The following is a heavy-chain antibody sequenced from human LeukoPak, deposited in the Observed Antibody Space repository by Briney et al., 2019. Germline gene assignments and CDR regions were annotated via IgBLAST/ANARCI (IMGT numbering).Heavy chain of an antibody. J-gene: IGHJ6*03. D-gene: IGHD3-10*01. V-gene: IGHV3-21*04. CDR2: ISTTSDYI. CDR1: GFTFSSYN. CDR3: AKDSSGSGSYYLNYYYYYMDV. Sequence: GGSLRLSCAASGFTFSSYNMNWVRQAPGKGLEWVSSISTTSDYIYYADSLKGRFTISRDNSKNTLYLQMNSLRAEDTAVYYCAKDSSGSGSYYLNYYYYYMDVWGKGTTVTISS.